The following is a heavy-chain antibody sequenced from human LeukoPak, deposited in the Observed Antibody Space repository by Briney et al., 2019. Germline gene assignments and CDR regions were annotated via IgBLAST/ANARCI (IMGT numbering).Heavy chain of an antibody. CDR2: ISAYNGNT. V-gene: IGHV1-18*01. Sequence: ASVKVSCKASGYTFTSYGISWVRQAPGQGLEWMGWISAYNGNTKYAQKLQGRVTMTTDTPTSTTYMELRSLRSDDTAVYYCARVGGLWSGYFSGDYWGQGTLVTVSS. CDR1: GYTFTSYG. CDR3: ARVGGLWSGYFSGDY. D-gene: IGHD3-3*01. J-gene: IGHJ4*02.